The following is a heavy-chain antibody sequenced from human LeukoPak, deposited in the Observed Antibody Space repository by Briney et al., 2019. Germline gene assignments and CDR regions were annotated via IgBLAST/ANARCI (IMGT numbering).Heavy chain of an antibody. CDR3: AGKYSYGSEKAFDI. J-gene: IGHJ3*02. V-gene: IGHV4-59*01. CDR2: IYYSGST. Sequence: SETLSLTCAVYGGSFSGYYWSWIRQPPGKGLEWIGYIYYSGSTNYNPSLKSRVTISVDTSKNQFSLKLSSVTAADTAVYYCAGKYSYGSEKAFDIWGQGTMVTVSS. D-gene: IGHD5-18*01. CDR1: GGSFSGYY.